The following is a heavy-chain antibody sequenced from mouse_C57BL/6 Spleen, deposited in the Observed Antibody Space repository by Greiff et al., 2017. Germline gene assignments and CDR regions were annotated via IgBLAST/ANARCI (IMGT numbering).Heavy chain of an antibody. CDR3: ASYDGRRYFDV. J-gene: IGHJ1*03. D-gene: IGHD2-3*01. CDR2: IDPNSGGT. V-gene: IGHV1-72*01. Sequence: QVQLQQPGAELVKPGASVKLSCKASGYTFTSYWMHWVKQRPGRGLEGIGRIDPNSGGTKYNEKFKSKATLTVDEPSSTAYMQLSSLTSKDSAVYYCASYDGRRYFDVWGTGTTVTVSS. CDR1: GYTFTSYW.